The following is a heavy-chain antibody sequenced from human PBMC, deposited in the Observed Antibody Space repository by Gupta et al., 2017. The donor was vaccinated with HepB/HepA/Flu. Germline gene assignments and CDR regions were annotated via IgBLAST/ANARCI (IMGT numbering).Heavy chain of an antibody. CDR2: IIPIFGTA. CDR3: ARSAGFWSGYYNYYYYMDV. D-gene: IGHD3-3*01. V-gene: IGHV1-69*01. Sequence: QVQLVQSGAEVKKPGSSVKVSCKASGDTFSSYAISWVRPAPGQGLEWMGGIIPIFGTANYAQKFQGRVTITADESTSTAYMELSSLRSEDTAVYYCARSAGFWSGYYNYYYYMDVWGKGTTVTVSS. CDR1: GDTFSSYA. J-gene: IGHJ6*03.